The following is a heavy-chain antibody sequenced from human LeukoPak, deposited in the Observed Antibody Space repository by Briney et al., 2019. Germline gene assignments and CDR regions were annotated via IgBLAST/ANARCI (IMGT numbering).Heavy chain of an antibody. CDR2: IIPIFGTA. J-gene: IGHJ4*02. V-gene: IGHV1-69*05. CDR1: GGTFSSYA. Sequence: SVKVSCKASGGTFSSYAISWVRQAPGQGLEWMGGIIPIFGTATYAQKFQGRVTMTRDTSTSTVYMDLSSLRSEDTAVYYCARENLWFGESEIDYWGQGTLVTVSS. D-gene: IGHD3-10*01. CDR3: ARENLWFGESEIDY.